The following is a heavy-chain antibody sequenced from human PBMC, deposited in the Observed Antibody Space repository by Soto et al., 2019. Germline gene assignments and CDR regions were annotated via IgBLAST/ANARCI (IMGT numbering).Heavy chain of an antibody. CDR3: ARESPWPTPNAFDI. Sequence: GGSLRLSCAASGFTFSSYGMHWVRQAPGKGLVWVSRINSDGSSTSYADSVKGRFTISRDNAKNTLYLQMNSLRAEDTAVYYCARESPWPTPNAFDIWGQGTMVTVSS. D-gene: IGHD1-1*01. CDR2: INSDGSST. CDR1: GFTFSSYG. V-gene: IGHV3-74*01. J-gene: IGHJ3*02.